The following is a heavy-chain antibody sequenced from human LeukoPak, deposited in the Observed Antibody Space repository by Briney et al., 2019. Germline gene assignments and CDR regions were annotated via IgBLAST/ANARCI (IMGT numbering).Heavy chain of an antibody. J-gene: IGHJ4*02. D-gene: IGHD1-14*01. Sequence: ASVKVSCKASGYTFTAYYMNWVRQAPGQGLEWMGWINPNSGGADYAQKFQGRISMTRDTSISTAYMELSRLTSDDTAVYYRARYGVPDRNYLDNWGQGTLVTVSS. CDR2: INPNSGGA. CDR1: GYTFTAYY. CDR3: ARYGVPDRNYLDN. V-gene: IGHV1-2*02.